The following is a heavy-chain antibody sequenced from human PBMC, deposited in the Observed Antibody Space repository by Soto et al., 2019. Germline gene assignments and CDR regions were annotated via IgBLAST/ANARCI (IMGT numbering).Heavy chain of an antibody. CDR1: GFTFSSYG. Sequence: QVQLVESGGGVVQPGRSLRLSCAASGFTFSSYGMHWVRQAPGKGVEWVAVIWYDGSNKYYADSVKGRFTISRDNSRNTLYLQMNSLRAEDTAVYYCARGDPRAGAFDICGQGTIVTVSS. J-gene: IGHJ3*02. CDR2: IWYDGSNK. CDR3: ARGDPRAGAFDI. V-gene: IGHV3-33*01.